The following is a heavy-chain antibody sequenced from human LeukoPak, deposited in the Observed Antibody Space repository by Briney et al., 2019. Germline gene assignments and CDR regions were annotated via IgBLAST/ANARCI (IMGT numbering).Heavy chain of an antibody. D-gene: IGHD6-19*01. V-gene: IGHV3-74*01. Sequence: GGSLRLSCAASGFTFSSYGMHWVRQAPGKGLVWVSRINSDGSSTSYADSVKGRFTISRDNAKNTLYLQMNSLRAEDTAVYYCARDREAVAGTLAAFDIWGQGTMVTVSS. J-gene: IGHJ3*02. CDR3: ARDREAVAGTLAAFDI. CDR1: GFTFSSYG. CDR2: INSDGSST.